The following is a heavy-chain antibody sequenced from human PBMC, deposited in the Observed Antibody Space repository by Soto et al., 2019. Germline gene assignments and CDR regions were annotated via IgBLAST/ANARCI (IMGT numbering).Heavy chain of an antibody. V-gene: IGHV4-30-2*01. D-gene: IGHD2-21*02. CDR2: IYHSGST. J-gene: IGHJ4*02. CDR1: GGSISSGGYC. CDR3: ARHDTCDFYVDH. Sequence: PSETLSLTCAVSGGSISSGGYCWSWIRQPPGKGLEWIGYIYHSGSTYYNPSLKSRVTISVDRSKNQFSLKLSSVTAADTAVYYCARHDTCDFYVDHWGQGTLVTVSS.